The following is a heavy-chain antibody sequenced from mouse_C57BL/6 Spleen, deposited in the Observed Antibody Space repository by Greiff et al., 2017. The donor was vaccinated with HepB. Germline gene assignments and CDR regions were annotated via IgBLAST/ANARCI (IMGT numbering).Heavy chain of an antibody. D-gene: IGHD2-4*01. CDR3: ARNSDYDGYYAMDY. Sequence: VKLMESGPGLVQPSQSLSITCTVSGFSLTSYGVHWVRQSPGKGLEWLGVIWSGGSTDYNAAFISRLSISKDNSKSQVFFKMNSLQADDTAIYYCARNSDYDGYYAMDYWGQGTSVTVSS. J-gene: IGHJ4*01. CDR1: GFSLTSYG. V-gene: IGHV2-2*01. CDR2: IWSGGST.